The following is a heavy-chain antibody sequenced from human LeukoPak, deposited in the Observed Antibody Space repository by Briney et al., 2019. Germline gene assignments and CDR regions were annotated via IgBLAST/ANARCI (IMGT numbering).Heavy chain of an antibody. J-gene: IGHJ4*02. CDR1: GFTFSSYA. CDR3: AKVHFPASYYETITYYYFDY. Sequence: PGGSLRLSCAASGFTFSSYAMSWVRQAPGKGLEWVSAISGSGGSTYYADSVKGRFTISRDNSKNTLYLQMNGLRAEDTAVYYCAKVHFPASYYETITYYYFDYWGQGTLVTVSS. D-gene: IGHD3-16*01. CDR2: ISGSGGST. V-gene: IGHV3-23*01.